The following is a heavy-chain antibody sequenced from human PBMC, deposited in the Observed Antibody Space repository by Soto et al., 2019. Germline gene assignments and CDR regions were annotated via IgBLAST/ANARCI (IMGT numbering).Heavy chain of an antibody. D-gene: IGHD6-19*01. CDR3: AHSVVAGLGYYFDY. J-gene: IGHJ4*01. Sequence: QITLKESGPTLVKPTQTLTLTCTFSGFSLSSTRVAVGWIRQPPVKALDWLALIYWDDDKRYRPFLKSRLNITKDTSQNQVVLTMTNIDPVDTATYYCAHSVVAGLGYYFDYWGHGTLVTVSS. CDR1: GFSLSSTRVA. V-gene: IGHV2-5*02. CDR2: IYWDDDK.